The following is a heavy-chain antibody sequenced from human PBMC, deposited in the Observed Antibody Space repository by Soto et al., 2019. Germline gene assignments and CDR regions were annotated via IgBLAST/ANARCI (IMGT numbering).Heavy chain of an antibody. CDR1: GGTFSSYT. Sequence: QVQLVQSGAEVKKPGSSVKVSCKASGGTFSSYTISWVRQAPGQGLEWMGRIIPILGIANYAQKFQGRVTITADKSTSTAYMELSSLRSEDTAVYYCARGGTQNTQYYFDYWGQGTLVTVSS. D-gene: IGHD1-26*01. CDR2: IIPILGIA. CDR3: ARGGTQNTQYYFDY. J-gene: IGHJ4*02. V-gene: IGHV1-69*02.